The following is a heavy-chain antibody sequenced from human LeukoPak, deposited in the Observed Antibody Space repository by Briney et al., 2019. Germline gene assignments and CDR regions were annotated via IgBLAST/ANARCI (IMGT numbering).Heavy chain of an antibody. CDR1: GFTFSSYA. CDR3: ARGVVAATFYYYMDV. CDR2: INGSGGST. D-gene: IGHD2-15*01. Sequence: GGSLRLSCAASGFTFSSYAMSWVRQAPGKGLEWVSDINGSGGSTYYADSVKGRFTISRDNSKNTLYLQMNSLRAEDTAVYYCARGVVAATFYYYMDVWGKGTTVTVSS. V-gene: IGHV3-23*01. J-gene: IGHJ6*03.